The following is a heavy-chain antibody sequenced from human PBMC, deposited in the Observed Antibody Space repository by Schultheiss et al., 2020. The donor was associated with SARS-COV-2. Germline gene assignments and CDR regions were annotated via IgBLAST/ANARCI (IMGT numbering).Heavy chain of an antibody. Sequence: GGSLRLSCAASGFTFSNAWMNWVRQAPGKGLEWVGFIRSKAYGGTTEYAASVKGRFTISRDDSKSIAYLQMNSLKTEDTAVYYCTREGVWGQGTMVTVSS. J-gene: IGHJ3*01. V-gene: IGHV3-49*04. CDR1: GFTFSNAW. CDR3: TREGV. CDR2: IRSKAYGGTT.